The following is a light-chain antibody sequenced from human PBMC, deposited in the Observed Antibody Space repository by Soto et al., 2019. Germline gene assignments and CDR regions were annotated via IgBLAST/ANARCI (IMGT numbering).Light chain of an antibody. J-gene: IGKJ1*01. Sequence: QTHSTLSWSPGHSANLSCRASQSVSSNLAWYQQKPGQAHRLLIYGASTRATGIPARFSGSGSGTEFTLTISSLQSEDFAVYYCQQYNDWTRTFGEGTKVDFK. CDR2: GAS. CDR1: QSVSSN. V-gene: IGKV3-15*01. CDR3: QQYNDWTRT.